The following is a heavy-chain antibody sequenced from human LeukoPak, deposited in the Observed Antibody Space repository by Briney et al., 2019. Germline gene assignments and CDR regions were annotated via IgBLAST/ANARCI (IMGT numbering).Heavy chain of an antibody. J-gene: IGHJ6*02. V-gene: IGHV1-18*01. CDR1: GYSFTSYG. CDR2: ISAYNGNT. Sequence: GASVKVSCKASGYSFTSYGISWVRQAPGQGLEWMGWISAYNGNTNYAQKLQGRVTMTTDTSTSTAYMELTSLTSEDTAVYYCARGHNYYGMDVWGQGTAVTVSS. CDR3: ARGHNYYGMDV.